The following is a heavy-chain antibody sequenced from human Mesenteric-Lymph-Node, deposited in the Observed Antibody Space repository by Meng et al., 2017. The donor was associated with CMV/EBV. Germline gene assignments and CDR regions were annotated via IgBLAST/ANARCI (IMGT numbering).Heavy chain of an antibody. V-gene: IGHV1-69*05. D-gene: IGHD1-26*01. CDR3: ARVGTSNYYYGMDV. CDR2: IIPIFGTA. CDR1: GGTFSSYA. J-gene: IGHJ6*02. Sequence: SVKVSCKASGGTFSSYAISWVRQAPGQGLEWMGGIIPIFGTANYAQKFQGRVTMTRNTSISTAYMELSSLRSEDTAVYYCARVGTSNYYYGMDVWGQGTTVTVSS.